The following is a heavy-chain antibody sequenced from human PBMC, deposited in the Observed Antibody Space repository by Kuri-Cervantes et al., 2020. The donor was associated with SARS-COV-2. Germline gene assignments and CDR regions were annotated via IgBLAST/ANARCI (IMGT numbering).Heavy chain of an antibody. D-gene: IGHD2-15*01. Sequence: ASVKVSCKASGYTFSDHYMYWVRQAPGQGLEWMGIINPSGSGTRYPQRFRGRVTMTRDTSTSTVYMELSSLTSEDTAVYFCVVGFFSSRKWDYWGQGTLVIVSS. CDR1: GYTFSDHY. CDR2: INPSGSGT. V-gene: IGHV1-46*01. CDR3: VVGFFSSRKWDY. J-gene: IGHJ4*02.